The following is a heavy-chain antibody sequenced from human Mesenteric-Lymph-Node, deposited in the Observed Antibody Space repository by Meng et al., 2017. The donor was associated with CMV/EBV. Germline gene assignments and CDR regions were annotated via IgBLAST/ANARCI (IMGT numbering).Heavy chain of an antibody. CDR3: ARGGSGLT. J-gene: IGHJ5*02. D-gene: IGHD3/OR15-3a*01. CDR2: IYYNGDI. Sequence: GSLRLSCTVSGGSISSSIFYWGWIRQPPGKGLEWIGSIYYNGDIFYNPSLKSRITISLDTSQNQFSLQLTSVTAADAAMYFCARGGSGLTWGQGTLVTVSS. CDR1: GGSISSSIFY. V-gene: IGHV4-39*07.